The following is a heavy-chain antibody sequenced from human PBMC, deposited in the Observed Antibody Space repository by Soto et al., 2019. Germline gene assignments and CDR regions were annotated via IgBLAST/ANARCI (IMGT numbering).Heavy chain of an antibody. CDR2: IIPMFGQI. J-gene: IGHJ6*02. D-gene: IGHD5-18*01. Sequence: QVQLVQSGAEVKKPGSSVKVSCKASGGNFGSYAINWVRQGPGQRLEWMGGIIPMFGQINYAQKIQGRVSITADDSTNTVYMELSSLRSEDTAVYYCARDEIMDTISVMGSIYYFYSGMDVWGQGTTVTVTS. CDR1: GGNFGSYA. V-gene: IGHV1-69*01. CDR3: ARDEIMDTISVMGSIYYFYSGMDV.